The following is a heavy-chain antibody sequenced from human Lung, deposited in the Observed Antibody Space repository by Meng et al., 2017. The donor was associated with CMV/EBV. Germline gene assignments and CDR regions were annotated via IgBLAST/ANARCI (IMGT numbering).Heavy chain of an antibody. CDR3: ARVVTALWGYYFDY. D-gene: IGHD2-21*02. V-gene: IGHV4-4*02. J-gene: IGHJ4*02. Sequence: GPLQGSGPGLVKPSGTLSLTCAVSGGSISSSNWWSWVRQPPGKGLEWIGEIYHSGSTNYNPSLKSRATISVDKSKNQFSLKLSSVTAADTAVYYCARVVTALWGYYFDYWGQGTLVTVSS. CDR2: IYHSGST. CDR1: GGSISSSNW.